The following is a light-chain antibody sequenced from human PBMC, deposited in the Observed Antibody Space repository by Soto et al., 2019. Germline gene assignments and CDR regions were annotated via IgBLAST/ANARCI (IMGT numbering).Light chain of an antibody. V-gene: IGKV3-11*01. CDR1: QSVTSY. Sequence: EIVLTQSPATLSLSPGERATLSCRASQSVTSYLAWYQQRPGQAPRLLINDASRRATGIPDRFSGSGSGADFTLTISSLEPEDFAVYYCHQRQSWPRTFGQGTKVDIK. CDR2: DAS. J-gene: IGKJ1*01. CDR3: HQRQSWPRT.